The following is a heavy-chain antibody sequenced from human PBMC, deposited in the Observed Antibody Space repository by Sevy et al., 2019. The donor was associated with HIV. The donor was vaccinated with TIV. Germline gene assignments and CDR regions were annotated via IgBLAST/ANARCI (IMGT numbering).Heavy chain of an antibody. CDR2: ISSSRSYT. V-gene: IGHV3-11*06. D-gene: IGHD2-2*01. Sequence: GGSLRLSCAASGFTFSDYYMSWIRQAPGKGLEWVSYISSSRSYTKNADSVKGRFTISRDNAKNSLSLQMNSLRAEDTAVYYCARAYCSSTNCYLPFDYWGQGTLVTVSS. CDR1: GFTFSDYY. J-gene: IGHJ4*02. CDR3: ARAYCSSTNCYLPFDY.